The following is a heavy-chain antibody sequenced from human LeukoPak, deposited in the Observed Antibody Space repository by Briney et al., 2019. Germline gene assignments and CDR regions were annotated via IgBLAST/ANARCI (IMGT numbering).Heavy chain of an antibody. CDR3: ARRVVATPLGSAFDI. Sequence: PSETLSLTCAVYGGSFSGYYWSWIRQPPGKGLEWIGEINHSGSTNYNPSLKSRVTISVDTSKNQFSLKVSSVTAADTAVYYCARRVVATPLGSAFDIWGQGTMVTVSS. CDR2: INHSGST. CDR1: GGSFSGYY. D-gene: IGHD5-12*01. V-gene: IGHV4-34*01. J-gene: IGHJ3*02.